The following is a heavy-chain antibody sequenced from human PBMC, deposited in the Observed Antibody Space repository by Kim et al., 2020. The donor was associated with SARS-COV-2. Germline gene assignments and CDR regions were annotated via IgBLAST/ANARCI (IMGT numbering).Heavy chain of an antibody. CDR1: GFTFSSYA. Sequence: GGSLRLSCAASGFTFSSYAMSWVRQAPGKGLEWVSAISGSGGSTYYADSVKGRFTISRDNSKNTLYLQMNSLRAEDTAVYYCAKAKGPGFGVVTARYYYYGMDVWGQGTTVTVSS. CDR2: ISGSGGST. D-gene: IGHD2-21*02. CDR3: AKAKGPGFGVVTARYYYYGMDV. J-gene: IGHJ6*02. V-gene: IGHV3-23*01.